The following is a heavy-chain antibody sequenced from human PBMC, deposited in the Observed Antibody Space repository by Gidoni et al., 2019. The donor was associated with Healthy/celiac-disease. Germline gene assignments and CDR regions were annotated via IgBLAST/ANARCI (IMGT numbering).Heavy chain of an antibody. CDR3: ARSYYDSSHFDY. D-gene: IGHD3-22*01. CDR1: GFSLSTSGMC. J-gene: IGHJ4*02. Sequence: QVTLRESGPALVKPTQTLTLTCTFSGFSLSTSGMCVSWIRQPPGKALEWLARIDWDDDKYYSTSLKTRLTISKDTSKNQVVLTMTNMDPVDTATYYCARSYYDSSHFDYWGQGTLVTVSS. V-gene: IGHV2-70*15. CDR2: IDWDDDK.